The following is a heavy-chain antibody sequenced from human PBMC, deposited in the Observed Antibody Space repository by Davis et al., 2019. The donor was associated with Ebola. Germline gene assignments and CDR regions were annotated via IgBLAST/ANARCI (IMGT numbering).Heavy chain of an antibody. CDR3: ARVYWAYYDFWSGYYTYYFDY. V-gene: IGHV4-59*11. CDR2: IYYTGST. J-gene: IGHJ4*02. Sequence: PSETLSLTCTVSGVSISRHYWSWIRQPPGKRLEWIGSIYYTGSTNYNSSLYSRVTISVDTSKNQFSLKLSSVTAADTAVYYCARVYWAYYDFWSGYYTYYFDYWGQGTLVTVSS. D-gene: IGHD3-3*01. CDR1: GVSISRHY.